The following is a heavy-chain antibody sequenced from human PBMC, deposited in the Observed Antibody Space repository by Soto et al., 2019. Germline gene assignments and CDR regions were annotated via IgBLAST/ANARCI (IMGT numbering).Heavy chain of an antibody. D-gene: IGHD3-22*01. CDR3: ARDYYDSSGYYYRSAFDI. Sequence: ASVKVSCKASGYTFTSHNVSWVRQAPGQGLEWMGWISPYSGNTDYAQNLQGRVTMTTDTLTSTAYMELRSLRSDDTAVYYCARDYYDSSGYYYRSAFDIWGQGTMVTVSS. CDR1: GYTFTSHN. CDR2: ISPYSGNT. V-gene: IGHV1-18*04. J-gene: IGHJ3*02.